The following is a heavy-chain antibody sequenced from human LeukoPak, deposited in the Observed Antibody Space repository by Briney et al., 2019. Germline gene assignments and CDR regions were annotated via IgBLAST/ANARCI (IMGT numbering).Heavy chain of an antibody. Sequence: GGSLRLSCAASGFTFSSYAMHWIRQAPGKGLEWVSSFGTRSTSVYHAGSVKGRFAISRDNAKNSLYLQMNSLRAEDTALYYCAREVSEGFDFWGQGTLVTVSS. CDR2: FGTRSTSV. D-gene: IGHD3-22*01. CDR3: AREVSEGFDF. CDR1: GFTFSSYA. J-gene: IGHJ4*02. V-gene: IGHV3-21*01.